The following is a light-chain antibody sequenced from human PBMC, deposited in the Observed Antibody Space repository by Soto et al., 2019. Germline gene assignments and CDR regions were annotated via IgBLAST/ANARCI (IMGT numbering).Light chain of an antibody. Sequence: DIQMTQSPASRSASVGDRGTITCQASQDISNYLNWYQQKPGKAPKLLIYDASNLETGVPSRFSGSGSGTDFTLTITSLQPEDIATYYCQQFDNVPLTFGGGTKVDIK. J-gene: IGKJ4*01. V-gene: IGKV1-33*01. CDR2: DAS. CDR3: QQFDNVPLT. CDR1: QDISNY.